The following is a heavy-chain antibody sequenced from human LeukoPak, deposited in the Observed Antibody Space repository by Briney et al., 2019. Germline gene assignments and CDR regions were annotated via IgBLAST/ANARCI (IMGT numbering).Heavy chain of an antibody. CDR3: ARDRAVFDDSSGYYRAFDI. CDR1: GFTVSSNY. J-gene: IGHJ3*02. Sequence: GGSLRLSCAASGFTVSSNYMSWVRQAPGKGLEWVSVIYSGGSTYYSDSVTGRFTISRDNSKNTLYLQMSSLRAEDTAVYYCARDRAVFDDSSGYYRAFDICGQGAMVTVSS. D-gene: IGHD3-22*01. V-gene: IGHV3-53*01. CDR2: IYSGGST.